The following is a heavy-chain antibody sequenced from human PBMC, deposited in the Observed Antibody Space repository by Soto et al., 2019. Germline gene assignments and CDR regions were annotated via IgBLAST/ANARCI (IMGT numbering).Heavy chain of an antibody. CDR2: ISYDGSNK. D-gene: IGHD4-4*01. Sequence: GGSLRLSCAASGFTFSSYGMHWVRQAPGKGLEWVAVISYDGSNKYYADSVKGRFTISRDNSKNTLYLQMNSLRAEDTAVYYCAKGYTVTTELXYWGQGTLVTVS. J-gene: IGHJ4*02. CDR3: AKGYTVTTELXY. CDR1: GFTFSSYG. V-gene: IGHV3-30*18.